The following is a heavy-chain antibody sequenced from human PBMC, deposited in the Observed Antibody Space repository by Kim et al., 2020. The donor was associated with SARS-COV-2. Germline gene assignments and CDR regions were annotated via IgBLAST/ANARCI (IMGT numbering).Heavy chain of an antibody. D-gene: IGHD1-26*01. CDR1: GFTFSSYA. CDR3: AKGRGDVGATGAFDS. J-gene: IGHJ4*02. V-gene: IGHV3-23*01. Sequence: GGSLRLSCAASGFTFSSYAMSWVRQATGKGLEWVSAISGRGGSTYYADSMKGRFTISRDNSKNTLYLQMNSLRAEDTAIYYCAKGRGDVGATGAFDSWGQGTLVTVSS. CDR2: ISGRGGST.